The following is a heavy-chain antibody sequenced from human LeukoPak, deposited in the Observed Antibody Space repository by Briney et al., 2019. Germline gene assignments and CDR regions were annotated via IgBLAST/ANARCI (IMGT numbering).Heavy chain of an antibody. V-gene: IGHV3-49*02. CDR2: IRSKAYGGTT. CDR1: NIGYYY. CDR3: TGGLDY. J-gene: IGHJ4*02. Sequence: NIGYYYWGWIRQTPGKGLEWVGFIRSKAYGGTTEYAASVKGRFTISRDDSKSIAYLQMNSLKTEDTAVYYCTGGLDYWGQGTLVTVSS.